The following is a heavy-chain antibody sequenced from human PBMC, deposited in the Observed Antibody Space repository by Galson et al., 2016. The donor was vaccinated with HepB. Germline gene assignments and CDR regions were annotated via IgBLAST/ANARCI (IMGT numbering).Heavy chain of an antibody. CDR3: ARGPSSSWSKNEL. J-gene: IGHJ4*02. Sequence: SETLSLTCAVYGGSFSGYYWSWIRQPPGKGLEWIGEINHSGSTDYNPSLKSRVTISVDTSKNQFSLKVSSVTAADTAVYYCARGPSSSWSKNELWSQGNLGTVSS. CDR1: GGSFSGYY. D-gene: IGHD6-13*01. V-gene: IGHV4-34*01. CDR2: INHSGST.